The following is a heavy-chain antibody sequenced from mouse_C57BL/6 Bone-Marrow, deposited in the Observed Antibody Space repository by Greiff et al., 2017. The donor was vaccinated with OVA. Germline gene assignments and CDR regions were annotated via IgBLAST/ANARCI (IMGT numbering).Heavy chain of an antibody. D-gene: IGHD1-1*01. CDR1: GYTFTNYW. Sequence: QVQLKESGAELVRPGTSVKMSCKASGYTFTNYWIGWAKQRPGHGLEWIGDIYPGGGYTNYNEKFKGKATLTADKSSSTAYMQFSSLTSEDSAIYYCARYYGSSLYYFDYWGQGTTLTVSS. J-gene: IGHJ2*01. V-gene: IGHV1-63*01. CDR3: ARYYGSSLYYFDY. CDR2: IYPGGGYT.